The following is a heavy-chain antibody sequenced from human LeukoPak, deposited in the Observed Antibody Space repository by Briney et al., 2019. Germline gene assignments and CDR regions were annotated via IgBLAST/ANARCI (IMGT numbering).Heavy chain of an antibody. V-gene: IGHV5-51*01. J-gene: IGHJ4*02. CDR2: IYPGDSHT. Sequence: GESLKISCKGSGYSFTSYWIGWVRQMPGKGLEWMGIIYPGDSHTGYSPSFQGQVTISADKSINIAYLQWSSLKASDTAIYYCARRRDRGNYFDYWGQGTLVTVST. CDR1: GYSFTSYW. D-gene: IGHD1-26*01. CDR3: ARRRDRGNYFDY.